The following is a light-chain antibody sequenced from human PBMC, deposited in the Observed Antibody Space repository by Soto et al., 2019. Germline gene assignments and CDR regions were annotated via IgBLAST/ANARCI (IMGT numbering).Light chain of an antibody. J-gene: IGLJ1*01. Sequence: QPVLTQSSSASASLGSSVKLTCTLSSGHSSYIIAWHQQQPGKAPRYLMKLEGSGSYNKGSGVPDRFSGSSSGADRYLTISNLQFEDEADYYCETWDSNTRVFGTGTKLTAL. V-gene: IGLV4-60*02. CDR3: ETWDSNTRV. CDR2: LEGSGSY. CDR1: SGHSSYI.